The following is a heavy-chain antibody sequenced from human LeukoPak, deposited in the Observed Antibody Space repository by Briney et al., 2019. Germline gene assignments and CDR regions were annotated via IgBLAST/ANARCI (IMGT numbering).Heavy chain of an antibody. CDR1: GFTVSSNY. Sequence: PGGSLRLSCAASGFTVSSNYMSWVRQAPGKGLEWVSVIYSGGSTYYADSVKGRFTISRDNSKNTLYLQMNSLRAEDTAVYYCASLALFLYGSGGMEDYWGQGTLVTVSS. D-gene: IGHD3-10*01. V-gene: IGHV3-53*01. CDR2: IYSGGST. J-gene: IGHJ4*02. CDR3: ASLALFLYGSGGMEDY.